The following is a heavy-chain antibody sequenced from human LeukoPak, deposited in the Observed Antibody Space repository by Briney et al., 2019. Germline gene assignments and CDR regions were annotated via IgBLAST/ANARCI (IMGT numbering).Heavy chain of an antibody. Sequence: PSQTLSLTCTVSGDSISSGDYYWSWIRQPAGKGLEWIGRISSSGSTNYNPSLKSRVTISVDTSKNQFSLKLSSVTAADTAVYYCAREKAGEGYSWFDPWGQGTLVTVSS. CDR2: ISSSGST. CDR3: AREKAGEGYSWFDP. CDR1: GDSISSGDYY. D-gene: IGHD6-13*01. J-gene: IGHJ5*02. V-gene: IGHV4-61*02.